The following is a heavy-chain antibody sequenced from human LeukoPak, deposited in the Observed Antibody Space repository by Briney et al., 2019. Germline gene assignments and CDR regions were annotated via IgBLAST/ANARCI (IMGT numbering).Heavy chain of an antibody. CDR2: IWYDGSNK. CDR1: GFTFSSYG. CDR3: AKDRSFDGMDV. Sequence: GGSLRLSCAASGFTFSSYGMHWVRQAPGKGLEWVAVIWYDGSNKYYADSVKGRFTISRDNSKNTLYLQMNSLRAEDTAVYYCAKDRSFDGMDVWGQGTTVTVTS. J-gene: IGHJ6*02. V-gene: IGHV3-33*06. D-gene: IGHD3-3*01.